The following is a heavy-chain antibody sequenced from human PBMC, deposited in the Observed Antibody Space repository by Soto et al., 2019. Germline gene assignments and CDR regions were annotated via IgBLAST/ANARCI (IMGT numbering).Heavy chain of an antibody. CDR1: GFTFSDYY. CDR3: ARDSSGWYVGTVDP. D-gene: IGHD6-19*01. CDR2: ISGDGSTI. J-gene: IGHJ5*02. V-gene: IGHV3-11*01. Sequence: GGSLGLSCAASGFTFSDYYMSWIRQAPGKGLEWVSYISGDGSTINYADSVKGRFTISRDNPKNSLYLQMNSLRAEDTAVYYCARDSSGWYVGTVDPWGQGTLVTVSS.